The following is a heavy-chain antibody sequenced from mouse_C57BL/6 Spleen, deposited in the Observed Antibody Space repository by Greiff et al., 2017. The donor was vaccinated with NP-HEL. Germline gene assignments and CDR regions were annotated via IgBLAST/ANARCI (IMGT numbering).Heavy chain of an antibody. CDR1: GYTFTSYG. J-gene: IGHJ1*03. D-gene: IGHD4-1*01. V-gene: IGHV1-81*01. CDR3: ALNWDNYWYFDV. Sequence: VQLQQSGAELARPGASVKLSCKASGYTFTSYGISWVKQRTGQGLEWIGEIYPRSGNTYYNAKFKGKATLTADKSSSTAYMELRSLTSDDSAVYFCALNWDNYWYFDVWGTGTTVTVSS. CDR2: IYPRSGNT.